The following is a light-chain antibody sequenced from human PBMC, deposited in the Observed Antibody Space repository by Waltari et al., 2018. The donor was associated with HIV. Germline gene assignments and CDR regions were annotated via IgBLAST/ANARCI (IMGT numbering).Light chain of an antibody. CDR3: QQYDISPWYT. V-gene: IGKV3-20*01. CDR2: GAS. Sequence: VLTQSPGTMSLSPGVRATRSCRASQSVSSSYLAWYQQKPGQAPRLLIYGASSRATGIPDRYSRSGSRTDFTLTISRLEPEDFAVDYCQQYDISPWYTVGPGTTLEIK. J-gene: IGKJ2*01. CDR1: QSVSSSY.